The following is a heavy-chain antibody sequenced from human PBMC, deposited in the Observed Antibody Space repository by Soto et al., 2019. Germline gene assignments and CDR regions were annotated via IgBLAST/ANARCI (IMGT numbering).Heavy chain of an antibody. D-gene: IGHD3-22*01. V-gene: IGHV1-69*01. J-gene: IGHJ3*02. CDR2: IIPIFGTA. CDR3: GAVIVGGIDAFDI. CDR1: GGTFSSYA. Sequence: QVQLVQSGAEVKKPGSSVKVSCKASGGTFSSYAISWVRQAPGQGLEWMGGIIPIFGTANYAQKFQGRVTVTADESTSTAYMELSSLRSEDTAVYYCGAVIVGGIDAFDIWGQGTMVTVSS.